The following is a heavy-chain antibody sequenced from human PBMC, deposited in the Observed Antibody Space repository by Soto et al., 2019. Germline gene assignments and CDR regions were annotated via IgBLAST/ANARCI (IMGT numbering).Heavy chain of an antibody. Sequence: SETLSLTCTVSGGSISSYYWSWIRQPPGKGLEWIGYIYYSGSTNYNPSLKSRVTISVDTSKNQFSLKLSSVAAADTAVYYCARQSGLRTRYYYYYYMDVWGKGTTVTVSS. CDR1: GGSISSYY. V-gene: IGHV4-59*08. CDR3: ARQSGLRTRYYYYYYMDV. CDR2: IYYSGST. D-gene: IGHD4-17*01. J-gene: IGHJ6*03.